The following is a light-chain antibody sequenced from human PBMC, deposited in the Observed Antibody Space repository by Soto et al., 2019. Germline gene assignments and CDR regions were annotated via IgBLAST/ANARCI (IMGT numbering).Light chain of an antibody. CDR1: QSVSSY. Sequence: EIVLTQSPATLSLSPGARATLSCRASQSVSSYLAWYQQKPGQAPRLLIYDASNRATGIPARFSGSGSGTDFTLTISRLEPEDFAVYYWQQRSNWPHSFTVGQGTRLEIK. CDR2: DAS. CDR3: QQRSNWPHSFT. J-gene: IGKJ5*01. V-gene: IGKV3-11*01.